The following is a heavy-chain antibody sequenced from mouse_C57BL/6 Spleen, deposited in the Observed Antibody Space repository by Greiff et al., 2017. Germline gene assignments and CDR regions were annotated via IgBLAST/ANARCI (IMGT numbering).Heavy chain of an antibody. CDR1: GFNIKDYY. Sequence: EVQLQQSGAELVKPGASVKLSCTASGFNIKDYYMHWVKQRSEQGLEWIGRIDPEDGETKYAPKFPGKATITADTSTNTAYLQRSSRTSEDTAVYYCAKEGDGTDYWGQGTTLTVSS. D-gene: IGHD2-1*01. J-gene: IGHJ2*01. V-gene: IGHV14-2*01. CDR2: IDPEDGET. CDR3: AKEGDGTDY.